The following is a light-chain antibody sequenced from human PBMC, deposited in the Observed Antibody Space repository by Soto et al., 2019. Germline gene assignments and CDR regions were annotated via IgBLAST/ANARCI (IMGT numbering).Light chain of an antibody. CDR3: MQVLQTPLT. V-gene: IGKV2-28*01. CDR2: LGS. Sequence: DIVMTQSPLSLPVTPGEPASISCRSSQSLLHSNGYNYLGWFVQKPGQSPQLLIYLGSGRASGVPERLSGSGSRTDFTLKISRVEAEDVGVYYCMQVLQTPLTGGGGTKVEIK. J-gene: IGKJ4*01. CDR1: QSLLHSNGYNY.